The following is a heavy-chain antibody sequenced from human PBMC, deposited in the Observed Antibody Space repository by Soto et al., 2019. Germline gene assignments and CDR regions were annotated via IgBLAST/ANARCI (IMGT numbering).Heavy chain of an antibody. CDR1: GFTFSSYW. J-gene: IGHJ4*02. D-gene: IGHD3-16*01. Sequence: EVQLVESGGALVQPGGSLRLSCAASGFTFSSYWMHWVRQAPGEGLVWVSRIKTDGSSTSYADSVKGRFTISRDNAKNTVYLQMNSLRAEDTAVYYCARVGVGHYEFDYWGQGTLVTVSS. V-gene: IGHV3-74*01. CDR2: IKTDGSST. CDR3: ARVGVGHYEFDY.